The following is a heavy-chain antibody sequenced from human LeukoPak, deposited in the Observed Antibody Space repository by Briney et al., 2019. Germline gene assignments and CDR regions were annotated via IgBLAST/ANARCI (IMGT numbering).Heavy chain of an antibody. D-gene: IGHD3-22*01. J-gene: IGHJ4*02. Sequence: PWGSLRLSCAASGFTFSSYVMSWVRQAPGKGLEWVSSISGSSGTTNYADSVKGRFTISRDNAKNSLYLQMNSLRVEDTAVYFCTVDTDYFEGLGFPRPALNDYWGQGTLVTVSS. CDR2: ISGSSGTT. CDR3: TVDTDYFEGLGFPRPALNDY. CDR1: GFTFSSYV. V-gene: IGHV3-23*01.